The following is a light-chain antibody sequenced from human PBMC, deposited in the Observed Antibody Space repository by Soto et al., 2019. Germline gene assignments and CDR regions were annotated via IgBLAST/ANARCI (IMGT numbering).Light chain of an antibody. V-gene: IGLV2-23*02. J-gene: IGLJ2*01. CDR1: SSDVGSYNQ. CDR3: CSAASGRTWV. CDR2: EVS. Sequence: QSALTQPASVSGSPGQSITISCTGSSSDVGSYNQVSWYQQHPGKAPKLMIYEVSDRPSGVSSRFSGSKSGNTASLTISGLQAEDEADYYCCSAASGRTWVLGGGTKLTVL.